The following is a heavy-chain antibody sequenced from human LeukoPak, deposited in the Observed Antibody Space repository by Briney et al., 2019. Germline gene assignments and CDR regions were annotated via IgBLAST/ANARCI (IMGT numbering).Heavy chain of an antibody. CDR1: GFTFSSYG. CDR3: AKGATRIDYYFDY. V-gene: IGHV3-30*18. D-gene: IGHD2-2*01. CDR2: TSYDGSNT. J-gene: IGHJ4*02. Sequence: GGSLRLSCAASGFTFSSYGMHWVRQAPGKGLEWVAVTSYDGSNTYYADSVMGRFTISRDNSKNTLYLQMNSLRAEDTAVYYCAKGATRIDYYFDYWGLGTLVTVSS.